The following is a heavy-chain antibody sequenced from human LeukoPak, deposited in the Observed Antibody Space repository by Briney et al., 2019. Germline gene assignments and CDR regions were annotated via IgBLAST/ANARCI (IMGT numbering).Heavy chain of an antibody. CDR1: GFTFSSYG. D-gene: IGHD5-12*01. CDR2: IWYDGSNK. Sequence: PGRSLRLSCAASGFTFSSYGMHWVRQAPGKGLEWVAVIWYDGSNKYYADSVKGRFTISRDNSKNTLYLQMNSLRAEDTAVYYCARERGYDEEYFDYWGQGTLVTVSS. J-gene: IGHJ4*02. V-gene: IGHV3-33*01. CDR3: ARERGYDEEYFDY.